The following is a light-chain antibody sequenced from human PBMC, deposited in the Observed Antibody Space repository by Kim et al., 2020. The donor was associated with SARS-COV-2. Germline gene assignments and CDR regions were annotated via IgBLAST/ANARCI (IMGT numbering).Light chain of an antibody. J-gene: IGLJ1*01. CDR2: EVR. Sequence: GQSITSFCTGTSGDVGRYNLVSWYEQRPGKAPNLIVYEVRRRPSGVSNRLAGSKSGNTASLTISGLQAEDEADYYCCSYAGATKYVFGTGTKVTVL. CDR3: CSYAGATKYV. CDR1: SGDVGRYNL. V-gene: IGLV2-23*02.